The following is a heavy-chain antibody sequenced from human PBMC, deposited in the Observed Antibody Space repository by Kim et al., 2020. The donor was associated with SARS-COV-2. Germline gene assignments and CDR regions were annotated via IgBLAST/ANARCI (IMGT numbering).Heavy chain of an antibody. CDR1: GFTVSSNY. J-gene: IGHJ6*02. CDR2: IYSGGST. D-gene: IGHD1-26*01. V-gene: IGHV3-66*01. CDR3: ARDPLVGATTFYYYGMDV. Sequence: GGSLRLSCAASGFTVSSNYMSWVRQAPGKGLEWVSVIYSGGSTYYADSVKGRFTISRDNSKNTLYLQMNSLRAEDTAVYYCARDPLVGATTFYYYGMDVWGRGTTVTVSS.